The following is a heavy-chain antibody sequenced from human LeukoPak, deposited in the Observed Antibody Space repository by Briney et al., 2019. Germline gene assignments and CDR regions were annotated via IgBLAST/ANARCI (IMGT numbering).Heavy chain of an antibody. V-gene: IGHV3-23*01. CDR2: MSDTGAHK. CDR1: GFPFNSYA. J-gene: IGHJ4*02. CDR3: VKKVAVTPEHWGFDY. Sequence: GGSLRLSCAASGFPFNSYAMGWVRQPPGKGLDWVCIMSDTGAHKFYADSVKGRFIISRDNSKNMVYLQMNSLRAEDTAVYYCVKKVAVTPEHWGFDYWGQGTLVTVSS. D-gene: IGHD2-21*02.